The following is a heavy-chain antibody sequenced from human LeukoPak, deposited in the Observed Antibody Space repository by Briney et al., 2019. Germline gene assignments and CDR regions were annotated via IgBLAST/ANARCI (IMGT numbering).Heavy chain of an antibody. CDR3: ARWYSGSYFYFDY. V-gene: IGHV3-21*01. Sequence: PGGSLRLSCAASGFSFSSYSMNWVRQAPGKGLEWVSSISSSSSYIYYADSVKGRFTISRDNAKNSLYLQMNSLRAEDTAVYYCARWYSGSYFYFDYWGQGTLVTVSS. CDR2: ISSSSSYI. CDR1: GFSFSSYS. J-gene: IGHJ4*02. D-gene: IGHD1-26*01.